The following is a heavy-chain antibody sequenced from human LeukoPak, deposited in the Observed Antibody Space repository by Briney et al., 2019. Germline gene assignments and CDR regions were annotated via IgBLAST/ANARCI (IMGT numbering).Heavy chain of an antibody. D-gene: IGHD6-19*01. CDR2: IYYSGST. CDR1: GGSISSYY. J-gene: IGHJ4*02. V-gene: IGHV4-59*08. CDR3: ATLYISGWYFSH. Sequence: SETLSLTCTVSGGSISSYYWSWIRQPPGKGLEWIGYIYYSGSTNYNPSLKSRVTISVDTSKNQFSLKLSSVTAADTAVYYWATLYISGWYFSHWGQGTLVTVSS.